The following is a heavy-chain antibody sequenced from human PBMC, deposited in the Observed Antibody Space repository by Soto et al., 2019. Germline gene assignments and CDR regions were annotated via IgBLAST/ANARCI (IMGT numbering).Heavy chain of an antibody. D-gene: IGHD3-3*01. CDR2: INSDGSTT. CDR1: EFIFSNYW. Sequence: EVQLVESGGGLVQPGGSLRLSCAASEFIFSNYWMHWVRQAPGKGLVWVARINSDGSTTSYADSVKGRFTISRDNAKNTLYLQMNSLRGEDTAVYFCARVRVHEWYFDYWGQVNLGTVSS. J-gene: IGHJ4*02. V-gene: IGHV3-74*01. CDR3: ARVRVHEWYFDY.